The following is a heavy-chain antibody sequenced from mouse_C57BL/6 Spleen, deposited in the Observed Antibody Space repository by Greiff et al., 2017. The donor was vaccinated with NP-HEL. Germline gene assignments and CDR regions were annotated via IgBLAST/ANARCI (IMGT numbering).Heavy chain of an antibody. CDR1: GYSFTGYY. CDR2: INPSTGGT. Sequence: EVQLQQSGPELVKPGASVKISCKASGYSFTGYYMNWVKQSPEKSLEWIGEINPSTGGTTYNQKFKAKATLTVDKSSSTAYMQLKSLTSEDSAVYYCARDGSDYWGQGTTLTVSS. J-gene: IGHJ2*01. V-gene: IGHV1-42*01. D-gene: IGHD1-1*01. CDR3: ARDGSDY.